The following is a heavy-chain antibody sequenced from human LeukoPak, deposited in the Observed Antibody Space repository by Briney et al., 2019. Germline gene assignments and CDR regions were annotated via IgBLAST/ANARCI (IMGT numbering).Heavy chain of an antibody. CDR1: GFTFSRTY. J-gene: IGHJ6*02. D-gene: IGHD5/OR15-5a*01. CDR2: IYRDGET. CDR3: ARDVPPYSVSPWGLDV. Sequence: GGSLRLSCAVSGFTFSRTYMSWVRQAPGKGLEGGSIIYRDGETHYADSVKGRFTISRDNSKNTVDLQMNSLRAEDSALYYCARDVPPYSVSPWGLDVWGQGTTVIVSS. V-gene: IGHV3-66*01.